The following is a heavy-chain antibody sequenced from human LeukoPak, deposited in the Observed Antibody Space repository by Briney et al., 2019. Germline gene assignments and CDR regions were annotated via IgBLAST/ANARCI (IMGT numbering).Heavy chain of an antibody. D-gene: IGHD5-24*01. V-gene: IGHV4-34*01. CDR2: INHSGST. Sequence: ASETLSLTCAVYGGSFSGYYWSWIRQPPGKGLEWIGEINHSGSTNYNPSLKSRVTISVDTSKNQFSLKLSSVTAADTAVYYCARRGDGYKKLDCWGQGTLVTVSS. CDR3: ARRGDGYKKLDC. CDR1: GGSFSGYY. J-gene: IGHJ4*02.